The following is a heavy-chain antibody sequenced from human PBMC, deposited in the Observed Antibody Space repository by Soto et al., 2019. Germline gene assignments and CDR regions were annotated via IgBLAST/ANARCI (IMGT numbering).Heavy chain of an antibody. J-gene: IGHJ4*02. CDR3: ARGRYCSGGSCYPPYFDY. V-gene: IGHV1-18*01. D-gene: IGHD2-15*01. CDR2: ISAYNGNT. CDR1: GYTFTSYG. Sequence: GASVKVSCKASGYTFTSYGISWVRQAPGQGLEWMGWISAYNGNTNYAQKLQGRVTMTTDTSTSTAYMELRSLRSDDTAVYYCARGRYCSGGSCYPPYFDYWGQGTLVTVSS.